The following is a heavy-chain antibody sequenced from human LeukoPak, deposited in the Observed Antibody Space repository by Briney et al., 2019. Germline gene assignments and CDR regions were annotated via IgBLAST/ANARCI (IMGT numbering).Heavy chain of an antibody. CDR1: GFTVSSNY. V-gene: IGHV3-53*01. J-gene: IGHJ4*02. Sequence: GGSLRLSCAASGFTVSSNYMSWVRQAPGKGLEWVSVIYSGGSTYYADSVKGRFTISRDNSKNTLYLQMNSLRAEDTAVYYCTTPYYYDSSGYYWNFDYWGQGTLVTVSS. CDR2: IYSGGST. CDR3: TTPYYYDSSGYYWNFDY. D-gene: IGHD3-22*01.